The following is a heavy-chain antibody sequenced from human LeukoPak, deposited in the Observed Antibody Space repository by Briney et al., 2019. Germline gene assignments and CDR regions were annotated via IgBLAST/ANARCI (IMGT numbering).Heavy chain of an antibody. CDR2: INHSGST. V-gene: IGHV4-34*01. D-gene: IGHD2-21*01. CDR3: ARGWAAASLWTHYYYGMDV. Sequence: SETLSLTCAVYGGSFSGYYWSWIRQPPGKGLEWIGEINHSGSTNYNPSLKSRVTISVDTSKNQFSLKLSSVTAADTAVYHCARGWAAASLWTHYYYGMDVWGQGTTVTVSS. CDR1: GGSFSGYY. J-gene: IGHJ6*02.